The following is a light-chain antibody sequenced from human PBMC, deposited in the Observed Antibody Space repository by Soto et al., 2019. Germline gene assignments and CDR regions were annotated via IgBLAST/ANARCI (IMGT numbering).Light chain of an antibody. J-gene: IGLJ2*01. Sequence: QSVLTQPPSVSAAPGQTVTISCSGSSSNIGNNYVSWYQQLPGTAPKLLIYDNNKRPSGIPDRFSGSKSGTSATLGITGLQTGDEAEYYCGTWDSSLSAPVFGGGTKLTVL. CDR2: DNN. CDR1: SSNIGNNY. V-gene: IGLV1-51*01. CDR3: GTWDSSLSAPV.